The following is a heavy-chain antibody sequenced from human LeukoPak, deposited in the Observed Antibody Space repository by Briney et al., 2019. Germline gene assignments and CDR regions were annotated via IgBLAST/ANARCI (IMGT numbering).Heavy chain of an antibody. Sequence: GGSLRLSCAASGFTFSSYGMHWVRQAPGKGLEWVAVISYDGSNKYYADSVKGRFTISRDNSKNTLYLQMNSLRAEDTAVYYCARDLGITMVYYMDVWGKGTTVTV. V-gene: IGHV3-30*03. CDR3: ARDLGITMVYYMDV. J-gene: IGHJ6*03. D-gene: IGHD3-10*01. CDR2: ISYDGSNK. CDR1: GFTFSSYG.